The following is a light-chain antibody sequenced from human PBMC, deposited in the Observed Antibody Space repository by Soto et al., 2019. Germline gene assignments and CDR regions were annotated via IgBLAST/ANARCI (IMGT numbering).Light chain of an antibody. CDR3: SSLGGSSNPYA. V-gene: IGLV2-8*01. Sequence: QSVLTQPPSASGSPGQSVTISCTGTSSDIGGYNFVSWYQQYPGKAPKLIIFEVYKRPSGVPDRFSASKSGNTASLTVSGFQAEDEADYYCSSLGGSSNPYAFGTGTKLTVL. CDR2: EVY. J-gene: IGLJ1*01. CDR1: SSDIGGYNF.